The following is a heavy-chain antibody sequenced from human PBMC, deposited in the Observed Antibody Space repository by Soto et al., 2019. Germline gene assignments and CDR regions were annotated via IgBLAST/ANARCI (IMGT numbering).Heavy chain of an antibody. CDR2: ISAYNGNT. D-gene: IGHD6-19*01. Sequence: VQLVQSGAEVKKPGASVKVSCKASGYTFTSYGISWVRQAPGQGLDWMGWISAYNGNTNYAQKLQGRVTMTTDTSTSTAYMELRSLRSDDTAVYYCARDGQVAVAGMIGGFDPWGQGTLGTVSS. CDR3: ARDGQVAVAGMIGGFDP. CDR1: GYTFTSYG. V-gene: IGHV1-18*01. J-gene: IGHJ5*02.